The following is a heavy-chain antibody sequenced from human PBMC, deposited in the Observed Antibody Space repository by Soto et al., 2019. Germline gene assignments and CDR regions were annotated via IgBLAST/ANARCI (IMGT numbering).Heavy chain of an antibody. CDR3: ARLRDSSGHPAFDY. Sequence: QVQLVQSGAEVKKPGASVKVSCKASGFTFTSHYMHWVRQAPGQGLEWMGVINPSDGSTGYAQRVQGRVTMTRDTSTSTVYMELSSLTSEDTALYYCARLRDSSGHPAFDYWGQGTLVTVSS. D-gene: IGHD3-22*01. CDR1: GFTFTSHY. J-gene: IGHJ4*02. CDR2: INPSDGST. V-gene: IGHV1-46*03.